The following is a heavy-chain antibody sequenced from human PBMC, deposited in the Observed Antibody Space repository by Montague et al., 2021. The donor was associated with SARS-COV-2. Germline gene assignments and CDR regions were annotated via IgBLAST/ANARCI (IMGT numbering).Heavy chain of an antibody. J-gene: IGHJ6*03. CDR2: IHHGGST. CDR1: GGSFSTYS. CDR3: AGLGDGVLPSPILGVGPYYSYYNMND. Sequence: SQTLSLTCAVHGGSFSTYSWNWIRQPPGKVLEWIGEIHHGGSTNYNPSLKSRVTISADTSKNQFSLKLPSVAAADTAVYYCAGLGDGVLPSPILGVGPYYSYYNMNDWGKGTTVTVSS. V-gene: IGHV4-34*01. D-gene: IGHD3-10*01.